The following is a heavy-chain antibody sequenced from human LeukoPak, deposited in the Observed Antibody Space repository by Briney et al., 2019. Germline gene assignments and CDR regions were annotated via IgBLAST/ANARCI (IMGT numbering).Heavy chain of an antibody. CDR1: GFTFSSYA. CDR3: AKTYSSGWTKFDY. V-gene: IGHV3-23*01. CDR2: TSGSGGST. D-gene: IGHD6-19*01. Sequence: PGGSLRLSCAASGFTFSSYAMSWVRQAPGKGLEWVSATSGSGGSTYYADSVKGRFTISRDNSKNTLYLQMNSLRAEDTAVYYCAKTYSSGWTKFDYWGQGTLVTVSS. J-gene: IGHJ4*02.